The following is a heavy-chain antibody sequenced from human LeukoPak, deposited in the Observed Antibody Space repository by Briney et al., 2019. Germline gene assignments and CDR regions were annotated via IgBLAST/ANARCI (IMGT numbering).Heavy chain of an antibody. Sequence: SQTVSLTCTFSGGSISSYYWSWIRQPPGKGLEWIGYIYYSGSTYYNPSLKSRVTISVDTSKNQFSLKLSSVTAADTAVYYCARVRDSRGGPDAFDIWGQGTMVTVSS. J-gene: IGHJ3*02. CDR2: IYYSGST. D-gene: IGHD3-22*01. CDR3: ARVRDSRGGPDAFDI. V-gene: IGHV4-30-4*01. CDR1: GGSISSYY.